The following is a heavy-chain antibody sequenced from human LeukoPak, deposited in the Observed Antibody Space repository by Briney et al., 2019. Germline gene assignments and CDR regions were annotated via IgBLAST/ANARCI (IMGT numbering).Heavy chain of an antibody. D-gene: IGHD3-22*01. CDR2: IYYSGST. CDR3: ARSRHYYDSSGYYYVVDYFDY. CDR1: GGSISSSSYY. J-gene: IGHJ4*02. V-gene: IGHV4-39*07. Sequence: PSETLSLTCTVSGGSISSSSYYWGWIRQPPGKGLEWIGSIYYSGSTYYNPSLKSRVTISVDTSKNQFSLKLSSVTAADTAVYYCARSRHYYDSSGYYYVVDYFDYWGQGTLVTVSS.